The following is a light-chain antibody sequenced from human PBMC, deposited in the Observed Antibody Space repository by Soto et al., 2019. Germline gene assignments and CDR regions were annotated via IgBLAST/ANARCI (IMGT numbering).Light chain of an antibody. V-gene: IGLV2-11*01. CDR3: CSYAGRFVV. CDR1: SSDVGGYNY. CDR2: DVS. J-gene: IGLJ2*01. Sequence: QSALTQPRSVSGSPGQSVTISCTGTSSDVGGYNYVSWYQQHPGKAPKLMIYDVSKRPSGVPDRFSGSKSGNTASLIISGLQAEDEADYYCCSYAGRFVVIGGGTQLTVL.